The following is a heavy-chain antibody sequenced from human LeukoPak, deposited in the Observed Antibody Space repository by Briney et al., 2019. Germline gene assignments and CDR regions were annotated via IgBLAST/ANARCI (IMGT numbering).Heavy chain of an antibody. J-gene: IGHJ4*02. V-gene: IGHV1-58*02. CDR1: GINFNTAA. Sequence: GASVRVSCKASGINFNTAAMQWVRQSRGHRLEWIGWIVVDSDTAKYAQKFQDRVTVTSDMSTSTAFMELSSLTAEDTGVYYCAAIVPVPGGDYWGQGTLLAVSS. CDR2: IVVDSDTA. D-gene: IGHD6-19*01. CDR3: AAIVPVPGGDY.